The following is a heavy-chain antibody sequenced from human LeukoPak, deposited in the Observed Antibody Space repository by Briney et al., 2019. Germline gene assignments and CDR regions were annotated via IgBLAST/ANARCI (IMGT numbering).Heavy chain of an antibody. J-gene: IGHJ5*02. CDR3: ARHFYTGITIFGVVSGFDP. V-gene: IGHV4-39*01. CDR2: IYYSEST. Sequence: SETLSLTCTVSGGSISSYYWGWIRQPPGKGLEWIGSIYYSESTYYNPSLKSRVTISVDTSKNQFSLKLSSVTAADTAVYYCARHFYTGITIFGVVSGFDPWGQGTLVTVSS. D-gene: IGHD3-3*01. CDR1: GGSISSYY.